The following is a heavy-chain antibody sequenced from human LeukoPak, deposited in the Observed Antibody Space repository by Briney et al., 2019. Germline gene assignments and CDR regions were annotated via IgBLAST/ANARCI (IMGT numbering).Heavy chain of an antibody. V-gene: IGHV3-30-3*01. CDR3: ARDANWGEIDY. CDR1: QFTFTYYA. CDR2: ISYDGSDK. D-gene: IGHD7-27*01. Sequence: QPGRSLRLSCAASQFTFTYYAMHWLRQAPGKGLEWVAIISYDGSDKYYADSVKGLFSIFRDNSKNTQYLQMDSLRPEDTAVYYCARDANWGEIDYWGQGTLVTVSS. J-gene: IGHJ4*02.